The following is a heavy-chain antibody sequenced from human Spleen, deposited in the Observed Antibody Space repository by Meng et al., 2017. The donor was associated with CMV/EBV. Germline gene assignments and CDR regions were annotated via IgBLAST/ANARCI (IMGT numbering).Heavy chain of an antibody. CDR2: VNPSSGGT. J-gene: IGHJ4*02. CDR1: GYTFTSHD. V-gene: IGHV1-2*02. Sequence: ASVKVSCKASGYTFTSHDINWVRQAPGQGLEWMGWVNPSSGGTHYAQKFEGRVTMTRDTSISTAYMELSRLRSDDTAVYYCARADYYYGSGSIDYWGQGTLVTVSS. CDR3: ARADYYYGSGSIDY. D-gene: IGHD3-10*01.